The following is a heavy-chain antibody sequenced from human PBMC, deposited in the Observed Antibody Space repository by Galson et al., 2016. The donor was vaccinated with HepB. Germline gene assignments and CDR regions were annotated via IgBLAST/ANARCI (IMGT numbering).Heavy chain of an antibody. CDR3: ASPLGYNSGLSVAGYFVDS. Sequence: SLRLSCAASGFNSNNYAMHWVRQAPGKGLDWMAVISFDGTNKYYAESVKGRFTVSRDNSKNTVFLQMNSLRVEDTAVYYCASPLGYNSGLSVAGYFVDSGGQEPLSTVS. CDR1: GFNSNNYA. D-gene: IGHD6-19*01. CDR2: ISFDGTNK. V-gene: IGHV3-30-3*01. J-gene: IGHJ4*02.